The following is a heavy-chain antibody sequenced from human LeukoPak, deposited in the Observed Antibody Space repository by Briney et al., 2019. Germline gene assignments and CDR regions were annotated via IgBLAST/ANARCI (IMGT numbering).Heavy chain of an antibody. Sequence: ASVKVSCKASGYTFTSYGISWVRQAPGQGLEWMGWISAYNGNTNYAQKLQGRVTMTTDTSTSTAYMELRSLRSDDTAVYYCARVDGSGTYYNPIDYWGQGTLVTVSS. J-gene: IGHJ4*02. CDR1: GYTFTSYG. CDR3: ARVDGSGTYYNPIDY. V-gene: IGHV1-18*01. CDR2: ISAYNGNT. D-gene: IGHD3-10*01.